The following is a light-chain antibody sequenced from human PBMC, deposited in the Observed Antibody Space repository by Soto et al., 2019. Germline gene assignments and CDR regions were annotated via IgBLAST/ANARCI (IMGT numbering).Light chain of an antibody. J-gene: IGKJ2*01. Sequence: TQSPSVHFGCVRNSVNITCRASQSISSWLAWYQQKQGKPPKLLIYKASSLARGVPSRFRGSGSGTEFTLTISRLQPDDLASYYCQQYNIYSNTFGQGTEVDIK. CDR3: QQYNIYSNT. CDR2: KAS. V-gene: IGKV1-5*03. CDR1: QSISSW.